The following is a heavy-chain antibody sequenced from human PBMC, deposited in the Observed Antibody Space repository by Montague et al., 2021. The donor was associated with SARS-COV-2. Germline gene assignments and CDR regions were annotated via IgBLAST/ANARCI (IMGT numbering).Heavy chain of an antibody. CDR2: IYYSGST. V-gene: IGHV4-39*07. Sequence: SETLSLTCTVSGGSISSSSYYWGWIRQPPGKGLEWIGSIYYSGSTYYNPSLKSRVTISVDTSRNQFSLKLRSVTAADTAVYYCARAPPDYWGFVVVVAAHFDYWGQGTLVTVSS. D-gene: IGHD2-15*01. J-gene: IGHJ4*02. CDR3: ARAPPDYWGFVVVVAAHFDY. CDR1: GGSISSSSYY.